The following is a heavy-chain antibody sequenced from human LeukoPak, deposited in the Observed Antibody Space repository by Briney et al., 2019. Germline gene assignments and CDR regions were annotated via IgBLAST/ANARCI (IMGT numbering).Heavy chain of an antibody. V-gene: IGHV3-48*01. CDR2: ISSSSNTI. D-gene: IGHD1-26*01. CDR1: RITFNSYG. CDR3: AQWSRYFDY. Sequence: GGSLRLSCAASRITFNSYGMNWVRQAPGKGLEWVSYISSSSNTIYYADSVKGRFTISRDNSKNTLYLQMNSLRAEDTALYFCAQWSRYFDYWGQGTLVTVSS. J-gene: IGHJ4*02.